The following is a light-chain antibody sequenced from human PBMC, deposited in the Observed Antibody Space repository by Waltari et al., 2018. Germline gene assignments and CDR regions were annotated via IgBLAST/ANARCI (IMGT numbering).Light chain of an antibody. CDR2: RDD. J-gene: IGLJ2*01. CDR1: SSNLGTNF. Sequence: QSVLTQPPSASGTPGQRVTISCSGSSSNLGTNFVFWYQQLPGTAPKLLIYRDDQRPSGVPDRFSGSRSGTSASLAISGLRSEDEAHYYCATWDDSLTGVFGGGTKLTVL. CDR3: ATWDDSLTGV. V-gene: IGLV1-47*01.